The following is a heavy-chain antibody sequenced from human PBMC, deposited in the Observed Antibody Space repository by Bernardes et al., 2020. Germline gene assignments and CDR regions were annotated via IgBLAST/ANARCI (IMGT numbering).Heavy chain of an antibody. CDR1: GASVIYGSHY. CDR2: IDHSGTT. D-gene: IGHD1-1*01. CDR3: ARDAEYAGEVPTGPTGSHFYMDV. Sequence: SETLSLTCTVSGASVIYGSHYWSWIRQSPEKGLEWIGHIDHSGTTKYNPSFDSRLTLLLDTSKNQFSLRLTSVTAADTAIYYCARDAEYAGEVPTGPTGSHFYMDVWGNGTTVTVSS. J-gene: IGHJ6*03. V-gene: IGHV4-61*01.